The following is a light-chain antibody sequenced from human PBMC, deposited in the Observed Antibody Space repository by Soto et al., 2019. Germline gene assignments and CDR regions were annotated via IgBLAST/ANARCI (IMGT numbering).Light chain of an antibody. CDR1: QSISSD. CDR2: RAS. CDR3: QQYNDWPPIT. J-gene: IGKJ5*01. V-gene: IGKV3-15*01. Sequence: EIVMTQSPATLSVSPGERVTLSCRASQSISSDLAWYQQKPGKAPGLLIYRASTRATDIPARFSGSGSGTEFTLTISSLQSEDFAIYYCQQYNDWPPITFGQGTRLEIK.